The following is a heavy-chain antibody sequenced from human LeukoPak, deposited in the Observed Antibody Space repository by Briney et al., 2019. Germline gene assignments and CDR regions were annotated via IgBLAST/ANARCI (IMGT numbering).Heavy chain of an antibody. J-gene: IGHJ3*02. Sequence: PSETLSLTCTVSGGSLSSYYWSWIRQPPGKGLEWIGYIYYSGSTNYNPSLKSRVTISVDTSKNQFSLKLSSVTAADTAVYYCARGGDAFDIWGQGTMVTVSS. CDR3: ARGGDAFDI. V-gene: IGHV4-59*08. CDR1: GGSLSSYY. CDR2: IYYSGST.